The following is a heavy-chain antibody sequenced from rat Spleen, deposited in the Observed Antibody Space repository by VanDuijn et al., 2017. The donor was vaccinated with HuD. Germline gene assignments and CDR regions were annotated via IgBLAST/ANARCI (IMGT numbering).Heavy chain of an antibody. J-gene: IGHJ2*01. CDR1: GFTFNNYW. D-gene: IGHD1-10*01. CDR3: TRERGIYNNHYFDY. V-gene: IGHV5-31*01. CDR2: ITNTGGSI. Sequence: EVQLVESGGGLVQPGRSLKLSCVASGFTFNNYWMSWIRQAPGKGLEWVASITNTGGSIYYPDSVKGRFTISRDNAKSTLYLQMNSLRSEDTATYYCTRERGIYNNHYFDYWGQGVMVTVSS.